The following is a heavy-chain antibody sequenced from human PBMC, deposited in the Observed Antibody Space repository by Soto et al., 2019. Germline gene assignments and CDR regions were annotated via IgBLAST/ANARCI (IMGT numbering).Heavy chain of an antibody. CDR2: ISSSSTYT. V-gene: IGHV3-11*05. CDR1: GFTFSDYY. J-gene: IGHJ4*02. CDR3: ARDREDLDY. Sequence: QVQLVESGGGLVKPGGSLRLSCADSGFTFSDYYMSWLRQAPGKGLEWVSYISSSSTYTNYADSVKGRFTISRDNAKYALYLQMNSLRAEDTAVYYCARDREDLDYWGQGTLVTVSS.